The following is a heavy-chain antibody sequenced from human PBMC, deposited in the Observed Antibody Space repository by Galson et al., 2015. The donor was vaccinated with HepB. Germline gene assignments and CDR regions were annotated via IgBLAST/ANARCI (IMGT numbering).Heavy chain of an antibody. Sequence: SVKVSCKASGYTFTGYYMHWVRQAPGQGLEWMGWINPNSGGTNYAQKFQGWVTMTRDTSISTAYMELSRLRSDDTAVYYCARDNDTTGTTGSWYFDLWGRGTLVTVSS. CDR3: ARDNDTTGTTGSWYFDL. D-gene: IGHD1-1*01. V-gene: IGHV1-2*04. J-gene: IGHJ2*01. CDR1: GYTFTGYY. CDR2: INPNSGGT.